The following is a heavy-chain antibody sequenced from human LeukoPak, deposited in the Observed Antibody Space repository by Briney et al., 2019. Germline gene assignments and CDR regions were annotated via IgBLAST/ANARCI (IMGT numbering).Heavy chain of an antibody. CDR3: ATEYDISSRAYDVLDL. V-gene: IGHV1-69*04. J-gene: IGHJ3*01. D-gene: IGHD6-6*01. Sequence: GASVKVSCKASGGTFSSYAISWVRQAPGQGLEWMGRIIPILGIANYAQKFQGRVTITADKSTSTAYMELSSLRSEDTAVYYCATEYDISSRAYDVLDLWGQGTLITVSS. CDR1: GGTFSSYA. CDR2: IIPILGIA.